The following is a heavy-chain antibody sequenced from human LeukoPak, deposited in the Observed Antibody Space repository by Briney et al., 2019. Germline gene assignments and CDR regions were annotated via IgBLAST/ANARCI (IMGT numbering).Heavy chain of an antibody. CDR1: GYTFTSYG. V-gene: IGHV1-18*01. CDR3: ARDLGGYCSGGSCPEHPGDYYGMDV. CDR2: ISAYNGNT. J-gene: IGHJ6*02. Sequence: ASVKVSCKASGYTFTSYGISWVRQAPGQGLEWMGWISAYNGNTNYAQKLQGRVTMTTDTSTSTAYMELRSLRSDDTAVYYCARDLGGYCSGGSCPEHPGDYYGMDVWGQGTTVTVSS. D-gene: IGHD2-15*01.